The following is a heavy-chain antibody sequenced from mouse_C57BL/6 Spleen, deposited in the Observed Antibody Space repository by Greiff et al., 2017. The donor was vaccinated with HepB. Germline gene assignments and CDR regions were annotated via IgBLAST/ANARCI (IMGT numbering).Heavy chain of an antibody. CDR3: ARPIYYGSSYGGFAY. V-gene: IGHV5-17*01. CDR2: ISSGSSTI. Sequence: EVMLVESGGGLVKPGGSLKLSCAASGFTFSDYGMHWVRQAPEKGLEWVAYISSGSSTIYYADTVKGRFTISRDNAKNTLFLQMTSLRSEDTAMYYCARPIYYGSSYGGFAYWGQGTLVTVSA. J-gene: IGHJ3*01. D-gene: IGHD1-1*01. CDR1: GFTFSDYG.